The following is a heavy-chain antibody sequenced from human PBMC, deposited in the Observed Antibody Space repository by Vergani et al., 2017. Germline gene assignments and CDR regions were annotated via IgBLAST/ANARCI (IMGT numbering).Heavy chain of an antibody. J-gene: IGHJ4*02. V-gene: IGHV4-39*01. CDR3: ARHDPKGGFDY. CDR2: IYYSGST. D-gene: IGHD3-16*01. CDR1: GGSISSSSYY. Sequence: QLQLQESGPGLVKPSETLSLTCTVSGGSISSSSYYWGWIRQPPGKGLEWIGSIYYSGSTYYNPSLKSRVTISVDTSKNQFSLKLSSVTAEDTAVYYCARHDPKGGFDYWGQGTLVTVSS.